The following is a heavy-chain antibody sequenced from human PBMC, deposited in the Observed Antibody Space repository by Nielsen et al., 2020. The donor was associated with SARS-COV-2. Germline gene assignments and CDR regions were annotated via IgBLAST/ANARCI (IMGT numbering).Heavy chain of an antibody. V-gene: IGHV3-30-3*01. D-gene: IGHD3-22*01. CDR3: TTISAGKRYYYDNSGYYYYYYMDV. Sequence: WIRQPPGKGLEWVAVISYDGSNKYYADSVKGRFTISRDNSKNTLYLQMNSLRAEDTAVYYCTTISAGKRYYYDNSGYYYYYYMDVWGKGTTVTVSS. CDR2: ISYDGSNK. J-gene: IGHJ6*03.